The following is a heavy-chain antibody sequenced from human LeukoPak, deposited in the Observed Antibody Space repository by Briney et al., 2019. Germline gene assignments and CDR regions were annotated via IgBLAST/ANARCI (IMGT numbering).Heavy chain of an antibody. CDR1: GGSFSGYY. CDR2: INHSGST. Sequence: KSSETLSLTCAVYGGSFSGYYWSWIRQPPGKGLEWIGEINHSGSTNYNPSLKSRVTISVDTSKNQFSLKLSSVTAADTAVYYCARGPTKRIYYDSSGYHRKKTDAFDIWGQGTMVTVSS. J-gene: IGHJ3*02. CDR3: ARGPTKRIYYDSSGYHRKKTDAFDI. V-gene: IGHV4-34*01. D-gene: IGHD3-22*01.